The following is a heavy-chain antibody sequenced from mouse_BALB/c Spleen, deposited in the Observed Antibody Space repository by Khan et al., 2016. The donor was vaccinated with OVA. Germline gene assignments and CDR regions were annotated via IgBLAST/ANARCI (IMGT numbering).Heavy chain of an antibody. CDR1: GYTFTSYT. V-gene: IGHV1-4*01. J-gene: IGHJ3*01. CDR3: GRDGAYHRSDGWFAY. D-gene: IGHD2-14*01. CDR2: INPSNGYT. Sequence: VQLQQSGAELARPGASVKMSCKASGYTFTSYTIHWLKKRPGQGLEWIGYINPSNGYTNYNQKFKDKATLTTDKSSTTAYLQLSSLTSDDSAIYNCGRDGAYHRSDGWFAYWGQGTLVTVSA.